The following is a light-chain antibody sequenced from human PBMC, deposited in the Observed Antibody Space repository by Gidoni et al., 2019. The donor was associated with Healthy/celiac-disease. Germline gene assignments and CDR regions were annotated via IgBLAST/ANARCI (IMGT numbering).Light chain of an antibody. CDR2: EVS. J-gene: IGKJ3*01. V-gene: IGKV2-29*02. CDR1: QSLLHSHGKTY. Sequence: IVMTQTQLTLSVDPGQPASISCKSSQSLLHSHGKTYLYWYLQKPGQSPQLLIYEVSRRFSGVPDRFSGSGSGTDFTLKISRVEAEDVGVYYCMQGIHLPLTFGPGTKVDIK. CDR3: MQGIHLPLT.